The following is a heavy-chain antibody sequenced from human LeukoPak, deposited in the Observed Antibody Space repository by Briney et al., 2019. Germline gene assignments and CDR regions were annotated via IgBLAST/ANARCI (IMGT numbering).Heavy chain of an antibody. Sequence: SETLSLTCSVSGVSVNSRYWSWVRQPLEKGLEWIGYIHYSGATNYNPSLKSRVSISIDTPRNQFSLSLSSVTAADTAVYYCAREDPLTAHFDYWGQGTLVTVSS. CDR3: AREDPLTAHFDY. J-gene: IGHJ4*02. V-gene: IGHV4-59*02. D-gene: IGHD2-21*02. CDR1: GVSVNSRY. CDR2: IHYSGAT.